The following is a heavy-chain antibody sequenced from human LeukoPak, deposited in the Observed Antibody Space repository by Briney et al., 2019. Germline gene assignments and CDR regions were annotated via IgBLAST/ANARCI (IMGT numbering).Heavy chain of an antibody. CDR1: GGSFSGYY. CDR2: INHIGST. V-gene: IGHV4-34*01. D-gene: IGHD4-17*01. CDR3: ARGHTVTTYYYYSGMDV. Sequence: PSETLSLTCAVYGGSFSGYYWSWIRQPPGRGLEWIGEINHIGSTNYNPSLKSRVTISVDTSKNQFSLKLSSVTAADTAVCYCARGHTVTTYYYYSGMDVWGKGTTVTVSS. J-gene: IGHJ6*04.